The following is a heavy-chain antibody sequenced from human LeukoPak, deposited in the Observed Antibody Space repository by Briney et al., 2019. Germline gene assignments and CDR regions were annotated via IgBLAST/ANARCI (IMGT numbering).Heavy chain of an antibody. CDR1: GFTVSSNY. CDR2: IYDDGSA. Sequence: PGGSLRLSCAASGFTVSSNYMSWVRQAPGKGLEWVSVIYDDGSAYYADSVKGRFTISRDKSKNTLYLQMDSLRAEDTAMYYCARGGSLCTSHVCRLNYAFDIWGQGTMVTVSS. J-gene: IGHJ3*02. V-gene: IGHV3-53*01. D-gene: IGHD3-10*02. CDR3: ARGGSLCTSHVCRLNYAFDI.